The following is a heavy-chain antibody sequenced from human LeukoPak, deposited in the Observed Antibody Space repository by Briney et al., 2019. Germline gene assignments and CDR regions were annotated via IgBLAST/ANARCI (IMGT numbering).Heavy chain of an antibody. CDR1: GYTFTGYY. CDR3: ARADYYDSSGYFDY. D-gene: IGHD3-22*01. J-gene: IGHJ4*02. V-gene: IGHV1-2*02. Sequence: ASVKVSCKASGYTFTGYYMHWVRQAPGQGLDWMGWINPNSGGTNYAQKFQGRVTMTRDTSISTAYMELSRLRSDDTAVYYCARADYYDSSGYFDYWGQGTLVTVSS. CDR2: INPNSGGT.